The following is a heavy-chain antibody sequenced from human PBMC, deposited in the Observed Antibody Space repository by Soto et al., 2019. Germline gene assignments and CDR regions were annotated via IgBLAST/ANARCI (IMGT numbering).Heavy chain of an antibody. CDR2: FRSKAYGGTK. D-gene: IGHD3-10*01. V-gene: IGHV3-49*03. Sequence: EVQLVESGGGLVQPGRSLRLSCTTSGFTFGDFAMSWFRQAPGKGPEWVGFFRSKAYGGTKEYAASVKGSFTISRDDSQSIAYLQMNSLKTEDTAVYYCTRDLWFGESYSPGWGQGTQVTVSS. CDR1: GFTFGDFA. CDR3: TRDLWFGESYSPG. J-gene: IGHJ4*02.